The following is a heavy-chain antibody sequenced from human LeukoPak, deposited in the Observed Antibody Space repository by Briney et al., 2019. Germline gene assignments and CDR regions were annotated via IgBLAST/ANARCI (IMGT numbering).Heavy chain of an antibody. D-gene: IGHD3-16*02. J-gene: IGHJ4*02. CDR1: GGSISSSSYY. Sequence: SETLSLTCTVSGGSISSSSYYWGWIRQPPGKGLEWIGSIYYSGSTYYNPSLKSQVTISVATSKNQFSLQLSSVTAADTAVYYCASLSKDYVWGSYRNLHFDYWGQGTLVTVSS. CDR2: IYYSGST. CDR3: ASLSKDYVWGSYRNLHFDY. V-gene: IGHV4-39*01.